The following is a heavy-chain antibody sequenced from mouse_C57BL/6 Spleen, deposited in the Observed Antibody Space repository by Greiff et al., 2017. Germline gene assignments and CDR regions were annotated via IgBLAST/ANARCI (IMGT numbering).Heavy chain of an antibody. Sequence: VTLMESGPGLVQPSQSLSITCTVSGFSLTSYGVHWVRQSPGKGLEWLGVIWRGGSTDYNAAFMSRLSITKDNSKSQVFFKMNSLQADDTAIYYCAKRGGSSHWYFDVWGTGTTGTVSS. CDR3: AKRGGSSHWYFDV. V-gene: IGHV2-5*01. CDR1: GFSLTSYG. J-gene: IGHJ1*03. CDR2: IWRGGST. D-gene: IGHD1-1*01.